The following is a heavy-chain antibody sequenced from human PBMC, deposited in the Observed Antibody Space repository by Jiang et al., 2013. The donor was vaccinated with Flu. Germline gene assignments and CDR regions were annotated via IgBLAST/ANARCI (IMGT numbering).Heavy chain of an antibody. J-gene: IGHJ4*02. CDR2: IYHSGTT. CDR1: GGSISSYY. V-gene: IGHV4-59*01. Sequence: GPGLVKPSETLSLTCTVSGGSISSYYWSWIRQPPGKGLEWIGYIYHSGTTNYNPSLKSRVTISVDTSKNQFSLKLSSVTAADTAVYYCARYTMVRGGYRFLDYWGQGTLVTVSS. CDR3: ARYTMVRGGYRFLDY. D-gene: IGHD3-10*01.